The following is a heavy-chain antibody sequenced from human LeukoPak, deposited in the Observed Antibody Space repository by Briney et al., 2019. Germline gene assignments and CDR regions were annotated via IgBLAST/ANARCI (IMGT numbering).Heavy chain of an antibody. CDR2: IITILGIA. Sequence: SXKVSCKASGGTFNSYTISWVGQAPGQGGEWMGRIITILGIAKYAQELQGRVKITGDKYTSKDYMEVSSLRSEDTAVYYCARDHRDWNGPSYFDYWGQGTLVTVSS. CDR1: GGTFNSYT. J-gene: IGHJ4*02. D-gene: IGHD1-1*01. CDR3: ARDHRDWNGPSYFDY. V-gene: IGHV1-69*04.